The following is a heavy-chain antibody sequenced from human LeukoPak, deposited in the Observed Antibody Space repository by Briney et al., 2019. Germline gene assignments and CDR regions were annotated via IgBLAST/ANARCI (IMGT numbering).Heavy chain of an antibody. J-gene: IGHJ4*02. V-gene: IGHV3-64*01. CDR3: ARGPGSGKYYLTY. D-gene: IGHD3-10*01. CDR1: GFTFSSAA. Sequence: GGSLRLSCAASGFTFSSAAMHWVRQAPGKGLEYVAAIRSDGGNTYYGNSVKGGFTISRDNSKDTLYLQVGSLRAEDTAVYYCARGPGSGKYYLTYWGQGTLVTVAS. CDR2: IRSDGGNT.